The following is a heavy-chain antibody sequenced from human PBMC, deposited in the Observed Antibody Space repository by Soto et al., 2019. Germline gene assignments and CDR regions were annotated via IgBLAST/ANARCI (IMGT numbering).Heavy chain of an antibody. V-gene: IGHV2-5*02. CDR2: IYWDDVK. CDR3: ARKGSGDYALDY. D-gene: IGHD4-17*01. J-gene: IGHJ4*02. Sequence: QITLKESGPTLVKPTQTLTLTCTLSGFSLYTNGVGVGWIRQSPGKALEWLAVIYWDDVKHYRPSLERMLTITKDISKSEVVLTMTDMDPVDTATYYCARKGSGDYALDYWGQGILVTVSS. CDR1: GFSLYTNGVG.